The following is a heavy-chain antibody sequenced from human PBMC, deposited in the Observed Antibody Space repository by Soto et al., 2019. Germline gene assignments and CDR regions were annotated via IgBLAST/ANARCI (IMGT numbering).Heavy chain of an antibody. CDR3: ARGPIVGAHRLYYFDY. CDR2: IYYSGST. J-gene: IGHJ4*02. D-gene: IGHD1-26*01. CDR1: GGSISSGGYY. Sequence: SETLSLTCTVSGGSISSGGYYWSWIRQHPGKGLEWIGYIYYSGSTYYNPSLKSRVTISVDTSKNQFSLKLSSVTAADTAVYYCARGPIVGAHRLYYFDYWGQGTLVTVSS. V-gene: IGHV4-31*03.